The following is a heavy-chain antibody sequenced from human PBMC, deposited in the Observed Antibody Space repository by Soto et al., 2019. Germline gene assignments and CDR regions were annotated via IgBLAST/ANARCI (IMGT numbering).Heavy chain of an antibody. J-gene: IGHJ6*02. V-gene: IGHV1-69*13. D-gene: IGHD3-10*01. CDR1: AGTFSRYA. CDR3: ARDRDYYGSGSHYYYGMDV. Sequence: SVKVSCEASAGTFSRYAFSWVRQTPGQGLEWVGGIVPIYGTRGFAQKFQGRLTITADEPTRTAYMELSSLRSEDTAVYYCARDRDYYGSGSHYYYGMDVWGQGTKVT. CDR2: IVPIYGTR.